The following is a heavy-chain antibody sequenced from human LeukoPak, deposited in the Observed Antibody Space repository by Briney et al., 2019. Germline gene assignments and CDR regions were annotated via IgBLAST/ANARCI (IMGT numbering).Heavy chain of an antibody. D-gene: IGHD6-13*01. CDR2: ISSSSSYT. J-gene: IGHJ3*02. CDR1: GFTFSDYY. V-gene: IGHV3-11*05. CDR3: ARDRSIAAAGTDDAFDI. Sequence: PGGSLRLSCAASGFTFSDYYMSWIRQAPGKGLEWVSYISSSSSYTNYADSVKGRFTISRGNAKNSLYLQMNSLRAEDTAVYYCARDRSIAAAGTDDAFDIWGQGTMVTVST.